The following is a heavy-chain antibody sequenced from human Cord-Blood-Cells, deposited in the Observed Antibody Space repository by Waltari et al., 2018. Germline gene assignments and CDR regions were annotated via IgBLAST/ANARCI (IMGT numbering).Heavy chain of an antibody. CDR2: INPNSGGT. D-gene: IGHD3-10*01. J-gene: IGHJ4*02. CDR3: ARAAGHFDY. V-gene: IGHV1-2*06. Sequence: QVQLVQSGAEVTKPGASVQVSCKASGYTYTGSYKHWVRQAPGQGREWMGRINPNSGGTNYAQKFQGRVTMTRDTSISTAYMELSRLRSDDTAVYYCARAAGHFDYWGQGTLVTVSS. CDR1: GYTYTGSY.